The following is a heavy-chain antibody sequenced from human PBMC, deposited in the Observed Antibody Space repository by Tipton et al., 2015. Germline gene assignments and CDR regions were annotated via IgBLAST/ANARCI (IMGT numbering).Heavy chain of an antibody. CDR1: GLTISRYW. D-gene: IGHD3-9*01. CDR3: ARDFDSWRVTPSNNFNY. CDR2: ISSDGTTK. Sequence: GCLRPSCAGPGLTISRYWIHWVRQVPGKGLEWVSRISSDGTTKVYADSVKGRFTISRDNAKNTVYLQMSSLRVEDTALYHCARDFDSWRVTPSNNFNYWGQGTLVTVSS. V-gene: IGHV3-74*01. J-gene: IGHJ4*02.